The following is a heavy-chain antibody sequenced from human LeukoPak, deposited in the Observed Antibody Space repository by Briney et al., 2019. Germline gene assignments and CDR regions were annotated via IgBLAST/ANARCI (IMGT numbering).Heavy chain of an antibody. Sequence: GGSLRLSCAASGFIFSSSWMSWVRQAPGKGLEWVANIKYDGSQTSYADSVRGRFTISRDNAKNSLYLQMNSLRAEDTAVYYCARDPQWLVHIWLDPWGQGTLVTVSS. V-gene: IGHV3-7*01. D-gene: IGHD6-19*01. J-gene: IGHJ5*02. CDR1: GFIFSSSW. CDR3: ARDPQWLVHIWLDP. CDR2: IKYDGSQT.